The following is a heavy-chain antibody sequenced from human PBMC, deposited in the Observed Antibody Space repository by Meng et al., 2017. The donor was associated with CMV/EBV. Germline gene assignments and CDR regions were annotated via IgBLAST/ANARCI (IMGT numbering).Heavy chain of an antibody. V-gene: IGHV1-18*01. CDR1: GYTFTSYG. CDR2: ISAYNGNT. D-gene: IGHD2-2*01. Sequence: ASVKVSCKASGYTFTSYGISWVRQAPGQGLEWMGWISAYNGNTNYAKKLQGRVTMTTDTSTSTAYMELRSLRSDDTAVYYCARVVVVPAATTLRYYYYGMDVWGQGTTVTVSS. J-gene: IGHJ6*02. CDR3: ARVVVVPAATTLRYYYYGMDV.